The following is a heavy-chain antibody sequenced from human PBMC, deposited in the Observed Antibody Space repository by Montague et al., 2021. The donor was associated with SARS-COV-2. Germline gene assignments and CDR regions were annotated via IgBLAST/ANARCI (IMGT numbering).Heavy chain of an antibody. V-gene: IGHV4-39*07. Sequence: SETLSLTCTVSDGSISDSNFHWGWIRQPPGKGLEWIGTLYYSGATYYNPSLKSRVTTSMDTSKNQFSLKLTSAIAADTAVYYCARLRGGTPGEHWGQGALVTVSS. CDR3: ARLRGGTPGEH. CDR1: DGSISDSNFH. D-gene: IGHD2-21*01. J-gene: IGHJ4*02. CDR2: LYYSGAT.